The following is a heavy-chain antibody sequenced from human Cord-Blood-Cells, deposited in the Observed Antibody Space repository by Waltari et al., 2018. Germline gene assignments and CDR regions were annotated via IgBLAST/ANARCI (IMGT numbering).Heavy chain of an antibody. CDR2: SNPNSGGT. D-gene: IGHD7-27*01. Sequence: QVQLVQSGAEVKKPGASVKVSCKASGYASPGYYMNWVREAPGQGLEWMGWSNPNSGGTNYAQKFQGRVTMTRETSISTAYMELSRLRSDDTAVYYCARRGDQLGMDPLDYWGQGTLVTVSS. J-gene: IGHJ4*02. CDR3: ARRGDQLGMDPLDY. CDR1: GYASPGYY. V-gene: IGHV1-2*02.